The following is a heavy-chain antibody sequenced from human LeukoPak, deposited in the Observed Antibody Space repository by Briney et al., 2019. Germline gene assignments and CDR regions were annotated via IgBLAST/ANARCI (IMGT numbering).Heavy chain of an antibody. CDR1: GGTFSSYA. Sequence: ASVKVSCKASGGTFSSYAISWVRQAPGQGLEWMGRIIPILGIANYAQKFQGRVTITADKSTSTAYMELSSLRSEDTAVYYCAREQDSSSSKAPFQHWGQGTLVTVSS. D-gene: IGHD6-13*01. CDR3: AREQDSSSSKAPFQH. CDR2: IIPILGIA. V-gene: IGHV1-69*04. J-gene: IGHJ1*01.